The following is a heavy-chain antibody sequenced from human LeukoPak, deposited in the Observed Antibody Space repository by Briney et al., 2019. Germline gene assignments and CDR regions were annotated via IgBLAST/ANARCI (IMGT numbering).Heavy chain of an antibody. Sequence: GGSLRLSCAASGFTFDDYAMHWVRQAPGKGLEWVSGISWNSGSIGYADSVKGRFTISRDNAKNSLYLQMNSLRAEDTALYYCAKGGLYYYYYMDVWGKGTTVTVPS. CDR2: ISWNSGSI. J-gene: IGHJ6*03. CDR1: GFTFDDYA. V-gene: IGHV3-9*01. CDR3: AKGGLYYYYYMDV.